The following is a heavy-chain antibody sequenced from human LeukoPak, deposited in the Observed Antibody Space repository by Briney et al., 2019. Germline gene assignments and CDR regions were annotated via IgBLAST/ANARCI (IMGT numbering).Heavy chain of an antibody. Sequence: GGSLRLSCAASGFTFSSYWMSWVRQAPGKGLEWVANIKQDGSEKYYVDSVKGRFTISRDNAKNSLYLQMNSLGAEDTAVYYCARGLGGLLEWLWFLDYWGQGTLVTVSS. CDR1: GFTFSSYW. CDR2: IKQDGSEK. V-gene: IGHV3-7*01. D-gene: IGHD3-3*01. J-gene: IGHJ4*02. CDR3: ARGLGGLLEWLWFLDY.